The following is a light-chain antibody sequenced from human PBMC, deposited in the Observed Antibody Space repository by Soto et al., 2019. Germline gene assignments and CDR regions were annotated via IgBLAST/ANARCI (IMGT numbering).Light chain of an antibody. V-gene: IGLV3-21*02. J-gene: IGLJ2*01. CDR2: DDS. CDR3: QVWVASNDHPV. Sequence: SYELTQPPSVSVAPGQTARIPCGESNIGSETVHWYQQKPGQAPVVVVYDDSDRPSGIPERFSASNSGSTATLTISRVEAGDEADYYCQVWVASNDHPVFGGGTKVTVL. CDR1: NIGSET.